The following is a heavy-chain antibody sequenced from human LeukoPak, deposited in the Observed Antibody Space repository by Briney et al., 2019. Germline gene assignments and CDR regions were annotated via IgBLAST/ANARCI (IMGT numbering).Heavy chain of an antibody. CDR2: ISFGRNYR. CDR1: GYTFSDFW. V-gene: IGHV3-21*01. Sequence: GGPLTLSCAASGYTFSDFWVNWVRQAPGKGLEWVSCISFGRNYRYYADSVRGRFTISRDDARDSLFLQIQRLRAADTAVYFCVRLRRNNDRSGYYYYYDYWGQGTLVTVS. CDR3: VRLRRNNDRSGYYYYYDY. J-gene: IGHJ4*02. D-gene: IGHD3-22*01.